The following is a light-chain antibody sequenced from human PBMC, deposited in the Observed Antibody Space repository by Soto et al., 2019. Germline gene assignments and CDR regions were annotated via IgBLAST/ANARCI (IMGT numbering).Light chain of an antibody. V-gene: IGKV1-12*01. Sequence: DIQMTQSPSSVSASVGDRVTITCRASQGISTWLAWFQQKPGEAPRLLIYTASTLHSGVPSRFSGSGYATDFAFTISSLQPEDFATYYRQQGDSFPLTFGGGTKVEIK. J-gene: IGKJ4*01. CDR3: QQGDSFPLT. CDR2: TAS. CDR1: QGISTW.